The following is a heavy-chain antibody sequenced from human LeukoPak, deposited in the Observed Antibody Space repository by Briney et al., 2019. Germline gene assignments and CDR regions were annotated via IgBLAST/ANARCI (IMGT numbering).Heavy chain of an antibody. CDR3: ARDVAAAGEGNWFDP. D-gene: IGHD6-13*01. J-gene: IGHJ5*02. Sequence: GGSLRLSCAASGFTFSTYEMHWVRQAPGKGLEWVAVISHDGNDQYYGDSVKGRFTISRDNSKNALYLQMNSLRLEDTAVYYCARDVAAAGEGNWFDPWGQGTLVTVSS. CDR1: GFTFSTYE. V-gene: IGHV3-30*04. CDR2: ISHDGNDQ.